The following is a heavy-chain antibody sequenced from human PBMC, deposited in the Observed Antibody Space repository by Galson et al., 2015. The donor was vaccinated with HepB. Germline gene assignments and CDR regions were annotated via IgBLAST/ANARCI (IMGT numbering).Heavy chain of an antibody. CDR3: AVQWIRPQFGAFDI. Sequence: SVKVSCKVSGYTLTELSMHWVRQAPGKGLEWMGGFDPEDGETIYAQKFQGRVTMTEDTSTDTAYMELSSLRSEDTAVYYCAVQWIRPQFGAFDIWGQGTMVTVSS. CDR2: FDPEDGET. J-gene: IGHJ3*02. CDR1: GYTLTELS. D-gene: IGHD3-16*01. V-gene: IGHV1-24*01.